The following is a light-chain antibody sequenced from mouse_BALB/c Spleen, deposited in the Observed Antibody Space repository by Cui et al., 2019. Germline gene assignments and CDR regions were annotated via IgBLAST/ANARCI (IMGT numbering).Light chain of an antibody. Sequence: QIVITKSQAIMSAYLGEEINLTCSASSSVSYMHWYQQKSGTSPQLLIYSTSNPASGVPSRFSGSGSGTFYSLTISSVEAEDAADYYCHQWSSYPWTFGGGTKLEIK. V-gene: IGKV4-80*01. CDR1: SSVSY. J-gene: IGKJ1*01. CDR3: HQWSSYPWT. CDR2: STS.